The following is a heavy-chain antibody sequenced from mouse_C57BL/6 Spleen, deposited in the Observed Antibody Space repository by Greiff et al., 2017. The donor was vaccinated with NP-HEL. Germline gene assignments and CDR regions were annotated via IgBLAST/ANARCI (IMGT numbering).Heavy chain of an antibody. CDR2: IWRGGST. D-gene: IGHD2-1*01. J-gene: IGHJ4*01. V-gene: IGHV2-5*01. Sequence: VKLVESGPGLVQPSQSLSITCTVSGFSLTSYGVHWVRQSPGKGLEWLGVIWRGGSTDYNAAFMSRLSITKDNSKSQVFFKMNSLQADDTAIYYCALYYGNYTSPYYAMDYWGQGTSVTVSS. CDR3: ALYYGNYTSPYYAMDY. CDR1: GFSLTSYG.